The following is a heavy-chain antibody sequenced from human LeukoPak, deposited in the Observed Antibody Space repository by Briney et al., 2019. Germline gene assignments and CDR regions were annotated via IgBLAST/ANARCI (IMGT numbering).Heavy chain of an antibody. V-gene: IGHV3-7*01. CDR3: ARDAGYGYWVVDY. CDR2: IEGDGSDK. Sequence: PGGSLRLSCAASGFTLSTYWMSWVRQAPGKGLEWVANIEGDGSDKNYRDSVKGRFSISRDSAKNSLYLQMNSLRAEDTAVYYCARDAGYGYWVVDYWGQGTLVTVSS. D-gene: IGHD5-18*01. J-gene: IGHJ4*02. CDR1: GFTLSTYW.